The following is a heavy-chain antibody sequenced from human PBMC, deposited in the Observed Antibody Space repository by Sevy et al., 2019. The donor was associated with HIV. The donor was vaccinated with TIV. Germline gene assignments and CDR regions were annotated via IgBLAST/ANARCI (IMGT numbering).Heavy chain of an antibody. CDR1: GFTFRRYA. D-gene: IGHD2-15*01. CDR2: ISYDGGKT. CDR3: TRDGGGDYFDY. Sequence: GGSLRLSCAASGFTFRRYAMHWVRQAPGQGLESVAVISYDGGKTYNADSVKGRFTISRDNSKNTLYLQMNSLRAEDTAVYDCTRDGGGDYFDYWGLGTLVTVSS. V-gene: IGHV3-30*04. J-gene: IGHJ4*02.